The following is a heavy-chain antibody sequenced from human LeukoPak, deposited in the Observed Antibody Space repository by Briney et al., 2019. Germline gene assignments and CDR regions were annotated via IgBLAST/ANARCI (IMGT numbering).Heavy chain of an antibody. J-gene: IGHJ4*02. Sequence: ASVKVSCKASGYTFTCYGISWVRQAPGQGLEWMGWISAYNGSTNYAQKLQGRVTMTTDTSTSTAYMELRSLRSDDTAVYYCARWVGATSLFDYWGQGTLVTVSS. CDR3: ARWVGATSLFDY. CDR1: GYTFTCYG. CDR2: ISAYNGST. D-gene: IGHD1-26*01. V-gene: IGHV1-18*01.